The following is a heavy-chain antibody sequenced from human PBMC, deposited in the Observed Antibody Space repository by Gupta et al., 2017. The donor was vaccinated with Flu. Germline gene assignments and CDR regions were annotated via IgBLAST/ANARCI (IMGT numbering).Heavy chain of an antibody. CDR3: ARSPQYYYDSSGYYSSVSPLDY. V-gene: IGHV1-69*01. CDR1: GGTFSSYA. J-gene: IGHJ4*02. CDR2: IIPIFGTA. Sequence: QVQLVQSGAEVTNPGSSVKVSCKASGGTFSSYAISWVRQAPGHGLEWMGEIIPIFGTANYAQKLQGRVTSTADESTSTAYMELSSLRSEDTAVYYCARSPQYYYDSSGYYSSVSPLDYGGQGTLVTVSS. D-gene: IGHD3-22*01.